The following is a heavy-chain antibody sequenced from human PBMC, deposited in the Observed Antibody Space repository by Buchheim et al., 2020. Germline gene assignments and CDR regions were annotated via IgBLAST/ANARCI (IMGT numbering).Heavy chain of an antibody. Sequence: QVQLVESGGGVVQPGRSLRLSCAASGFTFSSYAMHWVRQAPGKGLEWVAVISYDGSNKYYADSVKGRFTISRDNSKNTLYLQMNSLRAEDTAVYYCARAMITFGGVIVSPGGPFDYWGQGTL. CDR1: GFTFSSYA. CDR2: ISYDGSNK. V-gene: IGHV3-30-3*01. CDR3: ARAMITFGGVIVSPGGPFDY. J-gene: IGHJ4*02. D-gene: IGHD3-16*02.